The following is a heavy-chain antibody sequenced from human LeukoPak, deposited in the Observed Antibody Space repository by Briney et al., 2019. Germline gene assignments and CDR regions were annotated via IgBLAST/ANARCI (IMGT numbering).Heavy chain of an antibody. Sequence: PSETLSLTCTVSGGSISSYYWSWIRQPAGKGLEWIGRIYTSGSTDYNPSLKSRVTMSVDTSKNQFSLKLSSVTAADTAVYYCARDWLYSSSSGDWFDPWGQGTLVTVSS. V-gene: IGHV4-4*07. CDR2: IYTSGST. J-gene: IGHJ5*02. CDR1: GGSISSYY. CDR3: ARDWLYSSSSGDWFDP. D-gene: IGHD6-6*01.